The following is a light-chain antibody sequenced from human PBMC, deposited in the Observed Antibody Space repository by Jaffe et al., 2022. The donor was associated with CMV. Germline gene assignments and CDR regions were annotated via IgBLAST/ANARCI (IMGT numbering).Light chain of an antibody. CDR2: LNSDGSH. CDR3: QTWDTAFVF. Sequence: QVVLTQSPSASASLGASVRLTCTLSSGHSTYAIAWHQRQPGKGPRYLMKLNSDGSHNKGDGIPDRFSGSSSGTERHLTISSLQSEDEADYYCQTWDTAFVFFGGGTKLTVL. V-gene: IGLV4-69*01. CDR1: SGHSTYA. J-gene: IGLJ2*01.